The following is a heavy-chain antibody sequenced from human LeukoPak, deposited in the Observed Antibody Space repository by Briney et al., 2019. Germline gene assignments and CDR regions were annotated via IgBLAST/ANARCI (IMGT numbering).Heavy chain of an antibody. CDR3: ARSHYSSGSYYYFDY. D-gene: IGHD3-10*01. CDR2: ISFDGSNK. V-gene: IGHV3-30-3*01. CDR1: GFTFNTHA. J-gene: IGHJ4*02. Sequence: PGRSLRLSCAASGFTFNTHAMHWVRQAPGKGLEWAALISFDGSNKYYADSVKGRFSISRDTSKNTLYLHMNSLRAEDTAVYYCARSHYSSGSYYYFDYWGQGTLVTVSS.